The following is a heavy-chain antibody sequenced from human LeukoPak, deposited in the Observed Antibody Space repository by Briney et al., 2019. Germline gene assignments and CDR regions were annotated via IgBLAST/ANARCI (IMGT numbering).Heavy chain of an antibody. D-gene: IGHD6-13*01. J-gene: IGHJ4*02. CDR2: IYYSGST. V-gene: IGHV4-59*01. CDR3: TRSSSWYDY. Sequence: SETLSLTYTVSGGSISSDYCSWVRQPPGKGLEWIGYIYYSGSTNYNPSLKSRVTISVDTSKNQFSLKLSSVTAADTAEYYCTRSSSWYDYWGQGTLVSVSS. CDR1: GGSISSDY.